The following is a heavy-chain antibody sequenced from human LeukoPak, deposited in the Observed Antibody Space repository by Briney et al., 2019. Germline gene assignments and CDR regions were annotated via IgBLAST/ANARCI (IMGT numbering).Heavy chain of an antibody. D-gene: IGHD3-22*01. V-gene: IGHV6-1*01. CDR1: GDSVSSNSAA. CDR3: ARVGYYDSSGYYPYYYYGMDV. Sequence: SQTLSLTCAISGDSVSSNSAAWNWIRQSPSRGLEWLGRTYYRSKWYNDYAVSVKSRITINPDTSKNQFSLQLNSVTPEDTAVYYCARVGYYDSSGYYPYYYYGMDVWGQGTTVTVPS. J-gene: IGHJ6*02. CDR2: TYYRSKWYN.